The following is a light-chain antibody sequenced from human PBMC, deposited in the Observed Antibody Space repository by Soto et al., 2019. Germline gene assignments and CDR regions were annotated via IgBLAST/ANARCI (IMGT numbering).Light chain of an antibody. Sequence: DTVMTQFPLSLPVTPGEPASLSCRSSQSLRHDNGYYYLHWYLQKPGQPPQVLIYFVSNRVSGVPDRFSGSRSGTGLTLKITRVEAEDVGFYYCMQTLQTPHTFGQGTKLGI. CDR2: FVS. J-gene: IGKJ2*01. V-gene: IGKV2-28*01. CDR1: QSLRHDNGYYY. CDR3: MQTLQTPHT.